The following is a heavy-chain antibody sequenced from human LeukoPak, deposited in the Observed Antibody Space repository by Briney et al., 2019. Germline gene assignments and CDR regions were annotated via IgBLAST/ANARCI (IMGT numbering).Heavy chain of an antibody. CDR3: ARAPRGIAAAGTKYFQH. D-gene: IGHD6-13*01. J-gene: IGHJ1*01. Sequence: SETLSLTCTVSGGSISSYYWSWIRQPPGKGLEWIGYIYYSGSTNYNPSLKSRVTISVDKSKNQFSLKLSSVTAADTAVYYCARAPRGIAAAGTKYFQHWGQGTLVTVSS. CDR2: IYYSGST. V-gene: IGHV4-59*12. CDR1: GGSISSYY.